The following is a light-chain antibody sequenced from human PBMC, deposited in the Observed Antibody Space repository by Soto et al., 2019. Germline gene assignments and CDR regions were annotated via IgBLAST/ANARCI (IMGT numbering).Light chain of an antibody. CDR1: QSVSSSY. CDR3: MQALQTRT. Sequence: EIVLTQSPGTLSLSPGERATLSCRASQSVSSSYLAWYQQKPGQAPRLLIYGASSRATGIPDRFSGSGSGTDFTLKISRVEAEDVGVYYCMQALQTRTFGQGTKVDIK. V-gene: IGKV3-20*01. CDR2: GAS. J-gene: IGKJ1*01.